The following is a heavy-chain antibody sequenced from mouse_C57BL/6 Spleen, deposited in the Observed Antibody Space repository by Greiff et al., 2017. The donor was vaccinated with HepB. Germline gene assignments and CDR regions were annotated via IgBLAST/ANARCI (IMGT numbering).Heavy chain of an antibody. D-gene: IGHD2-4*01. J-gene: IGHJ4*01. CDR2: IYPGDGDT. Sequence: QVQLKESGAELVKPGASVKISCKASGYAFSSYWMNWVKQRPGKGLEWIGQIYPGDGDTNYNGKFKGKATLTADKSSSTAYMQLSSLTSEDSAVYFCARYPSYDYDVDYAMDYWGQGTSVTVSS. CDR1: GYAFSSYW. V-gene: IGHV1-80*01. CDR3: ARYPSYDYDVDYAMDY.